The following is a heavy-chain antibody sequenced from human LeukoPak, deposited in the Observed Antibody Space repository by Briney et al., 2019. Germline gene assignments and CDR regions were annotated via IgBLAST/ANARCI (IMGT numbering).Heavy chain of an antibody. V-gene: IGHV4-59*13. CDR1: GGSISNYY. J-gene: IGHJ2*01. CDR2: IYYSGST. CDR3: ARGEVAAGYWYFDL. D-gene: IGHD6-13*01. Sequence: SETLSLTCTVSGGSISNYYWSWIRQPPGKGLEWIGYIYYSGSTKYNPSLKSRVTISVDTSKNQFSLKLTSVTAADTAVYYCARGEVAAGYWYFDLWGRGTLVTVSS.